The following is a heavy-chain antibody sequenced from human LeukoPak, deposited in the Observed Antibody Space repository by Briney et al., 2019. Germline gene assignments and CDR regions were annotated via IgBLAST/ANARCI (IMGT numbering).Heavy chain of an antibody. J-gene: IGHJ4*02. CDR3: ARGPHYYDSSGLDY. Sequence: SGTLSLTCAVYGGSFSGYYWSWIRQPPGKGLEWIGEINHSGSTNYNPSLKSRVTISVDTSKNQFSLKLSSVTAADTAVYYCARGPHYYDSSGLDYWGQGTLVTVSS. CDR1: GGSFSGYY. V-gene: IGHV4-34*01. CDR2: INHSGST. D-gene: IGHD3-22*01.